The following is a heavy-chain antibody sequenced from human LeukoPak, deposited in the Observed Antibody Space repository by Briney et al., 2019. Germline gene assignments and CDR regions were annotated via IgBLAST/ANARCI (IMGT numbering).Heavy chain of an antibody. V-gene: IGHV3-23*01. CDR3: AKARFGTATALSFDH. Sequence: GSLRLSCAASGFSFSSYAMSWVRQAPGKGLEWVSTISGGGDKTYYANSVKGRLTISRDTSKNTLYLQMNSLRAEDTAVYYCAKARFGTATALSFDHWGQGTLVTVSS. D-gene: IGHD1-1*01. J-gene: IGHJ4*02. CDR1: GFSFSSYA. CDR2: ISGGGDKT.